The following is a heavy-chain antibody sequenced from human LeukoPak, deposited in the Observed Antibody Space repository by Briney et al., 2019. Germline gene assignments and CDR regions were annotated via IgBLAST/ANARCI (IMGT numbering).Heavy chain of an antibody. CDR3: AKDIIGYAPL. CDR1: GFTFDDFP. V-gene: IGHV3-43*01. Sequence: GGSLRLSCAASGFTFDDFPMHWVRQQPGKGLEWVSLVSVDGDTKYYADSVRGRFTIPRDNSKNSLYLQMNSLRIEDTAFYYCAKDIIGYAPLWGQGTLVTVSS. CDR2: VSVDGDTK. D-gene: IGHD2-8*01. J-gene: IGHJ4*02.